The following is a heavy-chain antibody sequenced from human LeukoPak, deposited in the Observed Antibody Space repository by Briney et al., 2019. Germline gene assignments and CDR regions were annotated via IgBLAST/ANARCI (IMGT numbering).Heavy chain of an antibody. D-gene: IGHD1-26*01. CDR3: AKDVGKWESLHFFDY. J-gene: IGHJ4*02. CDR1: GFTLSTNA. V-gene: IGHV3-23*01. CDR2: ISGSGAST. Sequence: GGSLRLSCSTSGFTLSTNAMSWVRQAPGKGLEWISGISGSGASTYYADSVKGRFTISRDDSRNTLYLQMNSLRGDDTAVYYCAKDVGKWESLHFFDYWGQGTLVTVSS.